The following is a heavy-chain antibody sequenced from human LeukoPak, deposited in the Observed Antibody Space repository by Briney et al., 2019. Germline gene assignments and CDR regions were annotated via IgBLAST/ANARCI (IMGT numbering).Heavy chain of an antibody. Sequence: PGRSLRLSCAASGFTFSGSAMHWVRQAPGKGLEWVSAISGSGGSTYYADSVKGRFTISRDNSKNTLYLQMNSLRAEDTAVYYCAVCGAYCGGDCLNYWGQGTLVTVSS. CDR2: ISGSGGST. D-gene: IGHD2-21*02. V-gene: IGHV3-23*01. CDR3: AVCGAYCGGDCLNY. CDR1: GFTFSGSA. J-gene: IGHJ4*02.